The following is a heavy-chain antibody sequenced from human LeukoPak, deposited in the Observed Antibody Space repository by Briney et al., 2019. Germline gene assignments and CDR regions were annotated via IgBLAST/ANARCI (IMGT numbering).Heavy chain of an antibody. J-gene: IGHJ4*02. V-gene: IGHV3-23*01. Sequence: PGGSLRLSCAASGFAFTNYAMTWVRQAPGKGLEWVSGISGGGAGTYYADSVKGRFTISRDNSKNTVFLQMNSLRAEDTAVYYCAAPRSGYHGHEPLDYWGQGALVTVSS. CDR2: ISGGGAGT. CDR3: AAPRSGYHGHEPLDY. D-gene: IGHD5-12*01. CDR1: GFAFTNYA.